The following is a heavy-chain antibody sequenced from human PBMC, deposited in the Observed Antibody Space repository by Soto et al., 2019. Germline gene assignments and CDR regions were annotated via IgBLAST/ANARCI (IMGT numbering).Heavy chain of an antibody. J-gene: IGHJ4*02. D-gene: IGHD3-22*01. CDR2: INHSGST. CDR1: GGSFSGYY. V-gene: IGHV4-34*01. Sequence: SETLSLTCAVYGGSFSGYYWSWIRQPPGKGLEWIGEINHSGSTNYNPSLKSRVTISVDTSKNQFSLKLSSVTAADTAVYYCARVNDYDSSGPFDYWGQGTLVTVSS. CDR3: ARVNDYDSSGPFDY.